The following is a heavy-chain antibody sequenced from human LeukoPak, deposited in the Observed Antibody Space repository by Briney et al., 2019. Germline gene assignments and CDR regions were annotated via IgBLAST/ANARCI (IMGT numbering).Heavy chain of an antibody. D-gene: IGHD3-22*01. Sequence: GESLKIPCKGSGYSFTSYWIGWVRQMPGEGLEGMGIIYPGDSDTRYSPSFQGQVTISADKSISTAYLQWSSLKASDTAMYYCARGGYDSSGYYLDKYYFDYWGQGTLVTVSS. CDR1: GYSFTSYW. J-gene: IGHJ4*02. V-gene: IGHV5-51*01. CDR2: IYPGDSDT. CDR3: ARGGYDSSGYYLDKYYFDY.